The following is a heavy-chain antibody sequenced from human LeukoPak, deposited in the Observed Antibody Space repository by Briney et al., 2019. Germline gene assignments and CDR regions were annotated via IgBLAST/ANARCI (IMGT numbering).Heavy chain of an antibody. CDR3: ARVSGDTWNSVVDY. D-gene: IGHD1-7*01. CDR2: INWNGGST. J-gene: IGHJ4*02. V-gene: IGHV3-20*04. CDR1: GFTFDDYG. Sequence: PGGSLRLSCAASGFTFDDYGMNWVRQAPGKGLEWVSGINWNGGSTDYADSVKGRFTISRDNAKNSLYLQMNSLRAEDTAVYYWARVSGDTWNSVVDYWGQGTLVTVSS.